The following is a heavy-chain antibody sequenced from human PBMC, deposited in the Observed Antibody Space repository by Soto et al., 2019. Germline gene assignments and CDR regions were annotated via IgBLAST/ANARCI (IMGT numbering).Heavy chain of an antibody. V-gene: IGHV3-23*01. D-gene: IGHD4-17*01. CDR2: TSGGGDVA. CDR3: VKKAIGTVTNPVYWYFDL. J-gene: IGHJ2*01. CDR1: GFTFISYA. Sequence: EVQLLESGGGLVQPGGSLRLSCAASGFTFISYAMSWVRQAPGKGLEWVSGTSGGGDVAFYADSVKGRFTISRDNSKNTLYLQMNSLRAEDTALYYCVKKAIGTVTNPVYWYFDLGGRGTLVTVSS.